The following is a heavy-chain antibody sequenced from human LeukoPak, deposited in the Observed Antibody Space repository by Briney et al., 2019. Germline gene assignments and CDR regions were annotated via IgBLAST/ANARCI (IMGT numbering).Heavy chain of an antibody. CDR1: GYTFTGYY. CDR2: INPNSGDT. CDR3: AREKGMMVRGIIAY. J-gene: IGHJ4*02. V-gene: IGHV1-2*06. Sequence: ASVKVSRKASGYTFTGYYMHWVRQAPGQGLEWMGRINPNSGDTNYAQEFQGRVTMTRDTSISTAYMELSRLRSDDTAVYYCAREKGMMVRGIIAYWGQGTLVTVSS. D-gene: IGHD3-10*01.